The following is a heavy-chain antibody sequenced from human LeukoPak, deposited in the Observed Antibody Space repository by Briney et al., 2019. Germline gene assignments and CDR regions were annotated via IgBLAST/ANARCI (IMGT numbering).Heavy chain of an antibody. CDR2: ISYDGSNK. D-gene: IGHD6-13*01. J-gene: IGHJ4*02. CDR1: GFTFSSYA. V-gene: IGHV3-30-3*01. CDR3: ARDQYSSSWYEGNYFDY. Sequence: PGGSLRLSCAASGFTFSSYAMHWVRQAPGKGLEWVAVISYDGSNKYYADSVKGRFTISRDNSKNTLYLQMNSLRAEDTAVYYCARDQYSSSWYEGNYFDYWGQGTLVTVSS.